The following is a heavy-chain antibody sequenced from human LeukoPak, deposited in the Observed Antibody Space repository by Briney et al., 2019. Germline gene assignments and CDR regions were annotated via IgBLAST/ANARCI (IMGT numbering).Heavy chain of an antibody. CDR1: GGSISSYY. Sequence: SETLSLTCTVSGGSISSYYWSWIRQPPGKGLEWIGYIYYSGSTNYNPSLKSRVTISVDTSKNQFSLKLSSVTAADTAVYYCARGLYDYVWGSYRYNPLYGMDVWGQGTTVTVSS. CDR2: IYYSGST. D-gene: IGHD3-16*02. CDR3: ARGLYDYVWGSYRYNPLYGMDV. J-gene: IGHJ6*02. V-gene: IGHV4-59*12.